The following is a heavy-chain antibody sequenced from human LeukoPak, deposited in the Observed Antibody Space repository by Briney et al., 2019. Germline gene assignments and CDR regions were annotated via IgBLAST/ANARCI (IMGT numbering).Heavy chain of an antibody. CDR2: ISGDGGST. V-gene: IGHV3-43*02. CDR1: GFTFDDYA. D-gene: IGHD2-15*01. CDR3: AKDGGYCSGGSCYSGYYYYYGMDV. J-gene: IGHJ6*02. Sequence: PGGSLRLSCAASGFTFDDYAMHWVRQAPGKGLEWVSLISGDGGSTNYADSVKGRFTISRDNSKNSLYLQMNSLRTEDTALYYCAKDGGYCSGGSCYSGYYYYYGMDVWGQGTTVTVSS.